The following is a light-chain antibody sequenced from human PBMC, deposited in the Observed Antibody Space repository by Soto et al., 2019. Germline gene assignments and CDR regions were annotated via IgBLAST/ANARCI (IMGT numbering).Light chain of an antibody. J-gene: IGKJ5*01. CDR3: QQYGSSPPIT. V-gene: IGKV3-20*01. Sequence: EILLTQSPATLSLSPGERAALSCRASQSVSSYLAWYQQKPGQAPRLLMYGVSSRATGIPDRFSGSGSGTDFTLTISRLEPEDFAVYYCQQYGSSPPITFGQGTRLEIK. CDR2: GVS. CDR1: QSVSSY.